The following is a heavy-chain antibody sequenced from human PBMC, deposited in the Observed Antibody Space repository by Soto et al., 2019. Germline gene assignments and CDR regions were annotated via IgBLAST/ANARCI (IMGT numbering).Heavy chain of an antibody. CDR3: ARATITMIGASFINWFDP. D-gene: IGHD3-10*02. CDR2: IYYSGST. CDR1: GGSISSYY. Sequence: SETLSLTCTVSGGSISSYYWSWIRQPPGKGLEWIGYIYYSGSTNYNPSLKSRVTISVDTSKNQFSLKLSSVTAADTAVYYCARATITMIGASFINWFDPWGQGTLVTVSS. V-gene: IGHV4-59*12. J-gene: IGHJ5*02.